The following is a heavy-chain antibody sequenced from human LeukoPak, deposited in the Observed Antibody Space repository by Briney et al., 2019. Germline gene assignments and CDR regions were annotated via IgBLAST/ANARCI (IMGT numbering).Heavy chain of an antibody. D-gene: IGHD3-22*01. CDR1: GFTFRSYS. V-gene: IGHV3-7*01. CDR2: IRHDGSET. J-gene: IGHJ4*02. Sequence: GGSLRLSCAASGFTFRSYSMNWVRQAPGKGLEWVANIRHDGSETYYVDSLRGRFTISRDNAKNLMYLQMSSLRAEDTAIYYCARDETYDYESNGYLDFWGQGTVVTVSS. CDR3: ARDETYDYESNGYLDF.